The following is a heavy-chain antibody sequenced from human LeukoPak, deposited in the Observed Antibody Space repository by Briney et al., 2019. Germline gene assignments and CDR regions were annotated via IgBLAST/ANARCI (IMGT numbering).Heavy chain of an antibody. CDR3: AKIAVAGGLYYYMDV. V-gene: IGHV3-30*18. D-gene: IGHD6-19*01. J-gene: IGHJ6*03. Sequence: GGSLRLSCAASGFSFSSFGMNWVRQAPGKGLEWVAVISYDGSNKYYADSVKGRFTISRDNSKNTLYLQMNSLRAEDTAVYYCAKIAVAGGLYYYMDVWGKGTTVTVSS. CDR2: ISYDGSNK. CDR1: GFSFSSFG.